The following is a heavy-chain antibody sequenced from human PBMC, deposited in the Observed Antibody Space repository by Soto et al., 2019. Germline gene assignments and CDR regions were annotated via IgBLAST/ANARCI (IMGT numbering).Heavy chain of an antibody. J-gene: IGHJ6*03. D-gene: IGHD6-19*01. CDR2: MNPNSGNT. Sequence: ASVKVSCKASGYTFTSYDINWVRQATGQGLEWMGWMNPNSGNTGYAQKFQGRVTMTRNTSISTAYMELSSLRSEDTAVYYCARGQTTRSSGWPYYYYMDVWGKGTTVTVSS. CDR1: GYTFTSYD. CDR3: ARGQTTRSSGWPYYYYMDV. V-gene: IGHV1-8*01.